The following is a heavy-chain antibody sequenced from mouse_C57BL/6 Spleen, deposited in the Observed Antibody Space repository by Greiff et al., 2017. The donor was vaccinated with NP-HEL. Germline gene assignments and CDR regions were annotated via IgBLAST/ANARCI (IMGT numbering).Heavy chain of an antibody. J-gene: IGHJ2*01. V-gene: IGHV1-52*01. Sequence: QVQLQQPGAELVRPGSSVKLSCKASGYTFTSYWMHWVKQRPIQGLEWIGNIDPSDSETHYNQKFKDKATLTVDKSSSTAYMQLSSLTSEDSAVYYCASGGYYEGLFDYWGQGTTLTVSS. CDR3: ASGGYYEGLFDY. CDR2: IDPSDSET. CDR1: GYTFTSYW. D-gene: IGHD2-3*01.